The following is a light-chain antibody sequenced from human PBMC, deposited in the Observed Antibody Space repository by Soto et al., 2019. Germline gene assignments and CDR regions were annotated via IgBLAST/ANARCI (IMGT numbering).Light chain of an antibody. CDR2: AAS. CDR1: QSISSY. Sequence: DLQMTQSPSSLSASVGDRVTITCRASQSISSYLNWYQQKPGKAPKLLIYAASSLQSGVPSRFSGSGSGTDFTLTISSLQPEDFATYYCQQSYSTHLLTFGGGTKVDIK. CDR3: QQSYSTHLLT. V-gene: IGKV1-39*01. J-gene: IGKJ4*01.